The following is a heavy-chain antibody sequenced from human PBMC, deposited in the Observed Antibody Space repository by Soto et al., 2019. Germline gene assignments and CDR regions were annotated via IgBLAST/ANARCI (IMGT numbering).Heavy chain of an antibody. Sequence: EVQLVECGGDLVQRGGSLRLSCAASGFPFSSYWMHWVRHTPGKGLDWVARISGDGVTTYYADSVTGRFTVSRDNAKNTLSLQISGLRAEDTAVYYCAREYYGLLTGYYTDYWGQGTLVSVSS. D-gene: IGHD3-9*01. CDR3: AREYYGLLTGYYTDY. J-gene: IGHJ4*02. CDR1: GFPFSSYW. CDR2: ISGDGVTT. V-gene: IGHV3-74*01.